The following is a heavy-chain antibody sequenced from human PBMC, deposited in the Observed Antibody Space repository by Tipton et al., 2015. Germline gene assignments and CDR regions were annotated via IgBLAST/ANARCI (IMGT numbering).Heavy chain of an antibody. CDR2: MNPKSGNT. J-gene: IGHJ5*02. V-gene: IGHV1-8*02. CDR3: ARHVFIQGSWYQWFDP. D-gene: IGHD6-13*01. Sequence: QLVQSGAEVKKPGSSVKVSCKASGGSFSHYAINWVRQATGQGLEWMGWMNPKSGNTGYAQKFQGRVTMTRDTSISTAYMELSSLTSEDTAVYYCARHVFIQGSWYQWFDPWGQGTLVTVS. CDR1: GGSFSHYA.